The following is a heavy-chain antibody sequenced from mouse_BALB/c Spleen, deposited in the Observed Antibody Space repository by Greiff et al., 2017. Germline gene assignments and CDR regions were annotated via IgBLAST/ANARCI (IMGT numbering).Heavy chain of an antibody. CDR1: GFTFSSYA. CDR2: ISSGGST. Sequence: EVQLVESGGGLVKPGGSLKLSCAASGFTFSSYAMSWVRQTPEKRLEWVASISSGGSTYYPDSVKGRFTISRDNARNILYLQMSSLRSEDTAMYYGARYGSHAMDYWGQGTSVTVSS. CDR3: ARYGSHAMDY. D-gene: IGHD1-1*01. V-gene: IGHV5-6-5*01. J-gene: IGHJ4*01.